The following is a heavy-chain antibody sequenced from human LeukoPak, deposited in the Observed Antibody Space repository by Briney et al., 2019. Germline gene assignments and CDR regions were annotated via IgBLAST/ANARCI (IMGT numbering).Heavy chain of an antibody. J-gene: IGHJ3*02. CDR1: GYTFTGYY. D-gene: IGHD1-26*01. CDR2: INPDSGDT. CDR3: ATRAVSGSYFRGPAEVAFDI. Sequence: ASVKVSCKASGYTFTGYYMHWVRQAPGQGLEWMGWINPDSGDTKYAQKFQGRVTMTRDTSISTAYMEMSRLRSDDTAVYYCATRAVSGSYFRGPAEVAFDIWGQGTMVTVSS. V-gene: IGHV1-2*02.